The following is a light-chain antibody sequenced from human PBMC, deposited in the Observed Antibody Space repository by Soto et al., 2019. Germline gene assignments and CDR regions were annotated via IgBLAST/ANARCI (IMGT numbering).Light chain of an antibody. CDR2: GAS. V-gene: IGKV3-15*01. Sequence: EIVMTQSPVTLSVSPGERATLSCRASQSVSSNLAWYQQKPGQAPRLLIYGASTRATGIPARFSGSGSGTDFTLTISSLQPEDFATYYCQHADSFPLITFGQGTRLEIK. CDR3: QHADSFPLIT. J-gene: IGKJ5*01. CDR1: QSVSSN.